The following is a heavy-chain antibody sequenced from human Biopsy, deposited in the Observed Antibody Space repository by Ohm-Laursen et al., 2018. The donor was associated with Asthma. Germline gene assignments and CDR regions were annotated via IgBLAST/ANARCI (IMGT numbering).Heavy chain of an antibody. V-gene: IGHV3-30*03. CDR1: GITFSTYG. CDR2: IPNDGSSK. Sequence: SLRLSCSAAGITFSTYGMHWVRQAPGKGLEWVALIPNDGSSKYYADSVKGRFTISRDISKNTLYLQMNSLRAEDTAVYYCARSDCGSGGYCYIPFYFWGQGTLVTVSS. J-gene: IGHJ4*02. CDR3: ARSDCGSGGYCYIPFYF. D-gene: IGHD2-21*02.